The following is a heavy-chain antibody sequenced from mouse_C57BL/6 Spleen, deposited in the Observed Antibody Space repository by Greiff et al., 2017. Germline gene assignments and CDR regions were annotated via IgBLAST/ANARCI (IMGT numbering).Heavy chain of an antibody. D-gene: IGHD3-2*02. Sequence: VQLQQSVAELVRPGASVKLSCTASGFDIKNTFMHWVKQRPGQGLEWIGRIDPANGNTKYAPKFQGKATITADKSSNTAYLQLSSLTSEDTAIYYCASTEAQATGVAYWGQGTLVTVSA. J-gene: IGHJ3*01. CDR3: ASTEAQATGVAY. CDR2: IDPANGNT. V-gene: IGHV14-3*01. CDR1: GFDIKNTF.